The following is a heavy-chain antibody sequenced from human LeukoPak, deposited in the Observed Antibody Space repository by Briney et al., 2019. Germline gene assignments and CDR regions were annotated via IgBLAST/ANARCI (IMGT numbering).Heavy chain of an antibody. J-gene: IGHJ6*03. Sequence: SETLSLTCTVSGGSISSSSYYWSWIRQPAGKGLEWIGRIYTSGSTNYNPSLKSRVTMSVDTSKNQFSLKLSSVTAADTAVYYCARGVENYDSSGYYYYYYYMDVWGKGTTVTISS. CDR3: ARGVENYDSSGYYYYYYYMDV. CDR2: IYTSGST. D-gene: IGHD3-22*01. V-gene: IGHV4-61*02. CDR1: GGSISSSSYY.